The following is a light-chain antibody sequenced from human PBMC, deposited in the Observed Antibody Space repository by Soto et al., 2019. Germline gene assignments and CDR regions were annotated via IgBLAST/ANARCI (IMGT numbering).Light chain of an antibody. CDR2: SNY. CDR3: AAWDDILNGYV. CDR1: SSNIDSNT. Sequence: QSVLTQPPPASGTPGRRGTISCSGRSSNIDSNTVTWYQQLPGTAPKLVIYSNYDRPSGFPDRFSGSTSGTSASLVIRGLQSEDEADYYCAAWDDILNGYVFGGGTKVTVL. J-gene: IGLJ1*01. V-gene: IGLV1-44*01.